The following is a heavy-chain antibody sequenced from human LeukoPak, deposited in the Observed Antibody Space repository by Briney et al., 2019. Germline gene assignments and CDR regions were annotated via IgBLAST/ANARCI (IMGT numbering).Heavy chain of an antibody. CDR2: IYYSGST. Sequence: PSETLSLTCTVSGGSISSYYWSWIRQPPGKGLEWIGYIYYSGSTNYNPSLKSRVTISVDTSKNQFSLKLSSVTAADTAVYYCARDLSGDYGIDYWGQGTLVTVSS. CDR1: GGSISSYY. V-gene: IGHV4-59*13. D-gene: IGHD4-17*01. J-gene: IGHJ4*02. CDR3: ARDLSGDYGIDY.